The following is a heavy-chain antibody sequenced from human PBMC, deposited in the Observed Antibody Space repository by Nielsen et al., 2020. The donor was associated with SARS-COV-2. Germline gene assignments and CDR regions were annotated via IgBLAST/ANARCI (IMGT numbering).Heavy chain of an antibody. CDR1: GFTFDDYG. V-gene: IGHV3-20*04. Sequence: GESLKISCAASGFTFDDYGMSWVRQAPGKGLEWVSGINWNSGSIGYADSVKGRFTISRDNAKNSLYLQMNSLRAEDTALYYCASLPVADYYGMDVWGQGTTVTVSS. J-gene: IGHJ6*02. CDR2: INWNSGSI. D-gene: IGHD5-12*01. CDR3: ASLPVADYYGMDV.